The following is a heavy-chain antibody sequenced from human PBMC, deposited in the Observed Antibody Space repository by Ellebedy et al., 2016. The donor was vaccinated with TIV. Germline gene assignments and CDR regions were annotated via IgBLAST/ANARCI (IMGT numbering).Heavy chain of an antibody. CDR2: IYYSGST. CDR1: GGSVSSGSYY. J-gene: IGHJ6*02. Sequence: MPSETLSLTCTVSGGSVSSGSYYRSWIRQPPGKGLEWIGYIYYSGSTNYNPSLKSRVTISVDTSKNQFSLKLSSVTAADTAVYYCARGVGNYYYYGMDVWGQGTTVTVSS. CDR3: ARGVGNYYYYGMDV. V-gene: IGHV4-61*01.